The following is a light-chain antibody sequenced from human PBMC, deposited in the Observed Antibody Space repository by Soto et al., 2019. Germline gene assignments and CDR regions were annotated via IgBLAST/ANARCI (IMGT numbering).Light chain of an antibody. CDR3: QQYYVTPYT. CDR1: HNLLYSNNENY. J-gene: IGKJ2*01. CDR2: WAS. V-gene: IGKV4-1*01. Sequence: VMTQSPGSLAVSLGEGATINCKFSHNLLYSNNENYLAWYQHKLGQPPRLLIHWASTRASGVSDRFSGAGSGTDFTLTISNLQAEDVAVYYCQQYYVTPYTFGQGTRLEIK.